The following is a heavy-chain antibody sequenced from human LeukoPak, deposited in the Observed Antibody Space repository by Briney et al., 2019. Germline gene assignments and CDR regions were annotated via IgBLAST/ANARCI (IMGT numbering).Heavy chain of an antibody. Sequence: ASVKVSCKASGYTFTSYAMHWVRQAPGQGLEWMGWINAGNGNTKYSQKFQGRVTITRDTSASTAYMELSSLRSGDTAVYYCARVRGGYSYGYYYYYGMDVWGQGTTVTVSS. D-gene: IGHD5-18*01. CDR1: GYTFTSYA. V-gene: IGHV1-3*01. J-gene: IGHJ6*02. CDR3: ARVRGGYSYGYYYYYGMDV. CDR2: INAGNGNT.